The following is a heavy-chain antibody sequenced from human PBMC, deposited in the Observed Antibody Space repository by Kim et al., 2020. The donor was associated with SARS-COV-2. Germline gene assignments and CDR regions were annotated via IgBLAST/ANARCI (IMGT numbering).Heavy chain of an antibody. J-gene: IGHJ5*02. Sequence: GGSLRLSCAASGFTFSSYAMSWVRQAPGKGLEWVSVIYSGGSSTYYADSVKGRFTISRDNSKNTLYLQMNSLRDEDTAVYYCAKGRAWYQLLSFGWFDPLGPGTLVNVSS. V-gene: IGHV3-23*03. CDR3: AKGRAWYQLLSFGWFDP. D-gene: IGHD2-2*01. CDR2: IYSGGSST. CDR1: GFTFSSYA.